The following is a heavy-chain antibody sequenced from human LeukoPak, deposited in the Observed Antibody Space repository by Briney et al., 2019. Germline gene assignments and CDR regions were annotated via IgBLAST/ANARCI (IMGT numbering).Heavy chain of an antibody. CDR3: AKEGIVGATGPDY. CDR2: MNSNGKTI. V-gene: IGHV3-74*01. Sequence: GGSLRLSCAASGFTFSTYWMHWIRQAPGEGLVWVSRMNSNGKTIDYADSVKGRFTISRDNSKNTLYLQMNSLRAEDTAVYYCAKEGIVGATGPDYWGQGTLVTVSS. CDR1: GFTFSTYW. J-gene: IGHJ4*02. D-gene: IGHD1-26*01.